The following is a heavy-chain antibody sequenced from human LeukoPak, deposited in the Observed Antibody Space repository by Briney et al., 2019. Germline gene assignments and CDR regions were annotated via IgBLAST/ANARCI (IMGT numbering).Heavy chain of an antibody. CDR2: INPNSGGT. Sequence: ASVKVSCKASGYTFTGYYMHWVRQAPGQGLEWMGWINPNSGGTNYAQKFQGRVTMTRDTSISTAYMELSRLRSDDTAVYYCARDFSKGYYYGSGSYYYWGQGTLVTVSS. V-gene: IGHV1-2*02. CDR3: ARDFSKGYYYGSGSYYY. J-gene: IGHJ4*02. D-gene: IGHD3-10*01. CDR1: GYTFTGYY.